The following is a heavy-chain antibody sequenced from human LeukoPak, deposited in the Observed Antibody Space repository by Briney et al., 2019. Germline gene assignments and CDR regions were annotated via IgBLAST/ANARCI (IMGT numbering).Heavy chain of an antibody. J-gene: IGHJ4*02. D-gene: IGHD3-10*01. Sequence: GGSLRLSCAASGFTVSSNYMSWVRQAPGKGLEWVSVIYSGGSTYYADSVKGRFTISRDNSKNTPYLQMNSLRAEDTAVYYCARAPRLYMVRGVIIPGGFDYWGQGTLVTVSS. V-gene: IGHV3-53*01. CDR2: IYSGGST. CDR3: ARAPRLYMVRGVIIPGGFDY. CDR1: GFTVSSNY.